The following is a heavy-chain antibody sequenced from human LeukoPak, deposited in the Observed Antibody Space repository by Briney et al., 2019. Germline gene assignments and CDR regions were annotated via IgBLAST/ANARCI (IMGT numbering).Heavy chain of an antibody. CDR2: IWYDGSNK. D-gene: IGHD5-24*01. Sequence: GGSLRLSCAASGFTFSSYGMHWVRQAPGKGLEGVAVIWYDGSNKYYADSVKGRFTIFRDNSKNTLYLQMNSLRAEDTAVYYCARSRWLQPDAFDIWGQGTMVTVSS. J-gene: IGHJ3*02. V-gene: IGHV3-33*01. CDR3: ARSRWLQPDAFDI. CDR1: GFTFSSYG.